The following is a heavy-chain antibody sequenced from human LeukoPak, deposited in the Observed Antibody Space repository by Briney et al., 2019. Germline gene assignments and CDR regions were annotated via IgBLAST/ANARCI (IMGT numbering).Heavy chain of an antibody. CDR3: ARGRRWDSVWFDP. CDR1: GYSFTSYW. J-gene: IGHJ5*02. CDR2: IYPGDSDT. V-gene: IGHV5-51*01. D-gene: IGHD1-26*01. Sequence: GESLKISCKGSGYSFTSYWIGWVRQMPGKGLEWIGIIYPGDSDTRYSPSFQGQVTISAAKSVSTAYLQWSSLKASDTAMYYCARGRRWDSVWFDPWGQGTLVTVSS.